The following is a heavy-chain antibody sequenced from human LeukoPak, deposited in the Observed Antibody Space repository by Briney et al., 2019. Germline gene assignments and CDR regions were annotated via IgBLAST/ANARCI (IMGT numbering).Heavy chain of an antibody. D-gene: IGHD6-13*01. J-gene: IGHJ4*02. V-gene: IGHV3-48*03. CDR2: ISNGGGTI. CDR1: GFTFTSYD. Sequence: GGSLRLSCVISGFTFTSYDFNWVRQAPGKGLEWVSYISNGGGTIYYADSVKGRFTISRDNSKNTLYLQTNSLRAEDTAVYYCARRGAAGTYYFDYWGQGTLVTVSS. CDR3: ARRGAAGTYYFDY.